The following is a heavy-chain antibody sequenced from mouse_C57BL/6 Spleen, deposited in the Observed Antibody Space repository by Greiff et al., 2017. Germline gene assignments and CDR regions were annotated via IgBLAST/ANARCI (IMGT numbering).Heavy chain of an antibody. CDR1: GFSLTSYG. CDR2: IWSGGST. Sequence: VKLMESGPGLVQPSQSLSITCTVSGFSLTSYGVHWVRQSPGKGLEWLGVIWSGGSTDYNAAFISRLSISKDNSKSQVFFKMNSLQADDTAIYYCARHSVVATNYFDYWGQGTTLTVSS. D-gene: IGHD1-1*01. V-gene: IGHV2-2*01. J-gene: IGHJ2*01. CDR3: ARHSVVATNYFDY.